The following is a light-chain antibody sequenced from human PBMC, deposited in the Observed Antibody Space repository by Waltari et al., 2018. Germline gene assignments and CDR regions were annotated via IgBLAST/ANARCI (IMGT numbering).Light chain of an antibody. Sequence: QSALTQPPSASGSPGQSVTISCTGTSSDVGRYNYVSWYQQYPGKAPKLMIYEVSKRPSGVPARLSGSKSGNTASLTVSGLQAEDEADYYCSSYAGSNNVVFGGGTKLTVL. CDR3: SSYAGSNNVV. V-gene: IGLV2-8*01. CDR1: SSDVGRYNY. CDR2: EVS. J-gene: IGLJ2*01.